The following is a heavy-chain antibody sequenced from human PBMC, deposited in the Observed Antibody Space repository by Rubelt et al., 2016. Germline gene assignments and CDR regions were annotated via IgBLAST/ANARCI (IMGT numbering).Heavy chain of an antibody. Sequence: QVQLQESGPGLVKPSETLSLTCTVSGGSISSYYWSWIRQPPGKGLEWIGYIYYSGSTNYNPSLKSRVSISVDTSKTQFSRKLSSVTAADTAVYYCARQPCTNGVCYTDYWGQGTLVTVSS. D-gene: IGHD2-8*01. J-gene: IGHJ4*02. V-gene: IGHV4-59*08. CDR3: ARQPCTNGVCYTDY. CDR1: GGSISSYY. CDR2: IYYSGST.